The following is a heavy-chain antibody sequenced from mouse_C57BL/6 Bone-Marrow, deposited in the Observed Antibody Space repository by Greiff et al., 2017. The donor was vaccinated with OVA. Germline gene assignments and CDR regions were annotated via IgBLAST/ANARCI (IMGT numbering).Heavy chain of an antibody. CDR3: ARTIITTVVATDY. Sequence: QVQLQQPGAELVKPGASVKMSCKASGYTFTSYWMHWVKQRPGQGLEWIGVIDPSDSYTNYNQKFKGKATLTVDTSSSKAYMQLSSLTSEDSAVYYCARTIITTVVATDYWGQGTTLTVSS. D-gene: IGHD1-1*01. V-gene: IGHV1-59*01. CDR1: GYTFTSYW. J-gene: IGHJ2*01. CDR2: IDPSDSYT.